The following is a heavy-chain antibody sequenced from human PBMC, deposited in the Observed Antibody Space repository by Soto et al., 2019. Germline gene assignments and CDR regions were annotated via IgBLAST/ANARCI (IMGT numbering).Heavy chain of an antibody. D-gene: IGHD1-26*01. V-gene: IGHV3-64*01. CDR2: ISSNGVST. Sequence: EVQLVESGGGLVQPGGSLRLSCAASGFTFSIYAMQWVRQAPGKGLEYVSAISSNGVSTYYANSVKGRVTISRDNSKNTLSLQMGSLRAEDMAVYYCARRQQGELYGMDAWGQGTTVTVSS. CDR3: ARRQQGELYGMDA. J-gene: IGHJ6*02. CDR1: GFTFSIYA.